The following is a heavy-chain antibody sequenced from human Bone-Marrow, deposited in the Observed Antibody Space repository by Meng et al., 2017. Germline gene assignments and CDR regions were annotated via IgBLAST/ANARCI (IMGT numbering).Heavy chain of an antibody. CDR2: INPNSGGT. CDR1: GYTFTGYY. J-gene: IGHJ6*02. D-gene: IGHD6-19*01. V-gene: IGHV1-2*06. Sequence: ASVKVSCKASGYTFTGYYMHWVRQAPGQGLEWMGRINPNSGGTNYAQKFQGRVTMTRDTSISTAYMELSRLRSDDTAVYYCARTGYSSGWYLYGMDVWGQGTMVTVSS. CDR3: ARTGYSSGWYLYGMDV.